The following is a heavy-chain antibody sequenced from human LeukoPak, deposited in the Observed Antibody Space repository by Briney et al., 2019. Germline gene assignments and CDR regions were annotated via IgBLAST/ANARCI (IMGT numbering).Heavy chain of an antibody. CDR3: ARDYSRNSFDY. D-gene: IGHD6-13*01. CDR2: IWYDGINN. V-gene: IGHV3-33*01. Sequence: GGSLRLSCAASGFTFSNYDMHWVRQAPSKGLEWVAVIWYDGINNYYADSVKGRFSISRDNSKNALYLQMNSLSAEDTAVYFCARDYSRNSFDYWGQGTLVTVSS. J-gene: IGHJ4*02. CDR1: GFTFSNYD.